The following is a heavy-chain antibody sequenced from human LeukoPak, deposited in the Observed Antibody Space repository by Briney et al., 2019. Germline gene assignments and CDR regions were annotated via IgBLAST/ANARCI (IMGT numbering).Heavy chain of an antibody. CDR1: GGSISSGGYY. D-gene: IGHD2-15*01. CDR2: IYYSGST. V-gene: IGHV4-31*03. J-gene: IGHJ1*01. CDR3: ARAPGYCSGGSCYTPPAEYFQH. Sequence: SETLSLTYTVSGGSISSGGYYWSWIRQHPGKGLEWIGYIYYSGSTYYNPSLKSRVTISVDTSKNQFSLKLSSVTAADTAVYYCARAPGYCSGGSCYTPPAEYFQHWGQGTLVTVSS.